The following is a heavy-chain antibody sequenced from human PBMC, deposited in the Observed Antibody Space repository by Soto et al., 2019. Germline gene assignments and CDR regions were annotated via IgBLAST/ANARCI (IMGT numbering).Heavy chain of an antibody. D-gene: IGHD1-1*01. CDR2: ISGSGTIT. J-gene: IGHJ4*02. CDR3: AKSLSASPNYFFDS. CDR1: GFPFSSYA. Sequence: PGGSLRLSCAASGFPFSSYAMTWVRQAPGKGLEWVSGISGSGTITYDADPVKGRFTISRDKSKNTLYLQMNSLRADDTAVYYCAKSLSASPNYFFDSWGQGTLVTVSS. V-gene: IGHV3-23*01.